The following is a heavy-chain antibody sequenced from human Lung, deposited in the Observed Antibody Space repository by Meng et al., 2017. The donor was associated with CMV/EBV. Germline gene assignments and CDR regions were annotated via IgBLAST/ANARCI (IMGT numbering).Heavy chain of an antibody. CDR2: IYYNRGT. J-gene: IGHJ4*02. CDR3: ARGHYGDSSDYFDF. D-gene: IGHD4/OR15-4a*01. CDR1: GGSISHYC. V-gene: IGHV4-59*01. Sequence: SXTXSLXXTVSGGSISHYCWNWIRQPPGKGLEWIGYIYYNRGTNYNPSLKGRVTISLETSKNQFSLKLSSVTAADTAVYYCARGHYGDSSDYFDFWVQGTXVTVSS.